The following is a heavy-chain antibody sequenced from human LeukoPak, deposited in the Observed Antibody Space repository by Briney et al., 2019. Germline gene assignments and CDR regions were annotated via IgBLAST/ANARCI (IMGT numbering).Heavy chain of an antibody. J-gene: IGHJ1*01. CDR1: GFTFSSYA. Sequence: GGSLRLSCAASGFTFSSYATHWVRQAPGKGLEWVAVISYDGSNKYYADSVKGRFTISRDNSKNTLYLQMNSLRAEDTAVYYCAKDSRGYSSSWYEGGAFQHWGQGTLVTVSS. CDR3: AKDSRGYSSSWYEGGAFQH. D-gene: IGHD6-13*01. V-gene: IGHV3-30*04. CDR2: ISYDGSNK.